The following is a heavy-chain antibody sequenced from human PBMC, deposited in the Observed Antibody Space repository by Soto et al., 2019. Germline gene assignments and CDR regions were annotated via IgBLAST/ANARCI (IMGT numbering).Heavy chain of an antibody. D-gene: IGHD3-10*01. CDR3: AKTGPYGSGSYFDY. CDR1: GFTFSSYA. V-gene: IGHV3-30*18. CDR2: ISYDGSNK. Sequence: QVQLVESGGGVVQPGRSLRLSCAASGFTFSSYAMHWVRQAPGKGLEWVAVISYDGSNKYYADSVKGRFTISRDNSKNTLYLQMNSLRAEDTAVYYCAKTGPYGSGSYFDYWGQGTLVTVSS. J-gene: IGHJ4*02.